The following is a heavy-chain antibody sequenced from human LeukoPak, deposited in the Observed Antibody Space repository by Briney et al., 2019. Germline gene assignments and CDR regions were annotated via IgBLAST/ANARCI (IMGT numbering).Heavy chain of an antibody. CDR2: IYYSGST. Sequence: SETLSLTCTVSGGSISSGGYYWSWIRQHPGKGLEWIGYIYYSGSTYYNPSLKSRVTISVDTSKNQFSLKLGSVTAADTAVYYCARDRNYYDSSGYIDYWGQGTLVTVSS. J-gene: IGHJ4*02. CDR3: ARDRNYYDSSGYIDY. CDR1: GGSISSGGYY. V-gene: IGHV4-31*03. D-gene: IGHD3-22*01.